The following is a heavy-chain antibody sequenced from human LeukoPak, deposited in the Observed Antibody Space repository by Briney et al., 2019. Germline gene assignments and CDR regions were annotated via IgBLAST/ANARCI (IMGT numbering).Heavy chain of an antibody. V-gene: IGHV3-53*01. D-gene: IGHD5-18*01. CDR1: GFTVSSSY. CDR2: ISSGSST. CDR3: AKKPSGYTYGGYFDY. J-gene: IGHJ4*02. Sequence: GGSLRLSCAASGFTVSSSYMSWVRQAPGKGLEWVSVISSGSSTYYADSVKGRFTISRDNSKNTLNLQMNSLRVEDTAVYYCAKKPSGYTYGGYFDYWGQGTLVTVSS.